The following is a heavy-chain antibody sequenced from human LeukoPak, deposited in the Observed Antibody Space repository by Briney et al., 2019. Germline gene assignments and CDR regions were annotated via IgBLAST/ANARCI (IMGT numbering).Heavy chain of an antibody. J-gene: IGHJ4*02. CDR3: ARHPYYDSSGYYLPYFDY. D-gene: IGHD3-22*01. Sequence: GESLKISCKGSGYSFTSYWIGWVRQMPGKGLEWMGILYPGDSDTRYSPSFQGQVTISADKSISTAYLQWSSLKASDTAMYYCARHPYYDSSGYYLPYFDYWGQGTLVTVSS. CDR2: LYPGDSDT. CDR1: GYSFTSYW. V-gene: IGHV5-51*01.